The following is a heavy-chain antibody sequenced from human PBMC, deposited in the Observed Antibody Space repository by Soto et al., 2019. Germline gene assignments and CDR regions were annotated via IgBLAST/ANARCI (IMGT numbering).Heavy chain of an antibody. CDR3: ARQGSAYYYDSSGYSNPFDY. CDR1: GGSIRSYY. D-gene: IGHD3-22*01. J-gene: IGHJ4*02. Sequence: SDTLSLTCTVSGGSIRSYYWSWIRQPPGTGLEWIGYIYYSGSTNYNPSLKSRVTISVDTSKNQFSLKLSSVTAADTAVYYCARQGSAYYYDSSGYSNPFDYWGQGTLVTVS. V-gene: IGHV4-59*08. CDR2: IYYSGST.